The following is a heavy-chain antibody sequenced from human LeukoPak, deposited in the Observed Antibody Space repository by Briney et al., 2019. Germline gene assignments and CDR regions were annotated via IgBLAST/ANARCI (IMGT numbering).Heavy chain of an antibody. CDR2: IRRDGSQI. Sequence: PGGSLRLSCAASGFTFSNYWTTWVRQAPGKGLEWVANIRRDGSQIHYVDSVKGRFTISRDNAKNSLSLQMNSLRAEDTAIYYCTRDDSPTLTGPAYYDAFDIWGQGIMVTVSS. V-gene: IGHV3-7*01. J-gene: IGHJ3*02. CDR1: GFTFSNYW. D-gene: IGHD4-11*01. CDR3: TRDDSPTLTGPAYYDAFDI.